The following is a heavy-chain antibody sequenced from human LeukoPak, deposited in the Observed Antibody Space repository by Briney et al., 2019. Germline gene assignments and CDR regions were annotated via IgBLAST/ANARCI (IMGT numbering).Heavy chain of an antibody. D-gene: IGHD4-17*01. V-gene: IGHV4-59*11. CDR2: VYYNGLT. J-gene: IGHJ4*02. CDR3: TRERPTVTFDY. CDR1: GGSISPHY. Sequence: PSETLSLTCTVSGGSISPHYWTWIRQTPGKGLEWIGYVYYNGLTSYNASLRSRLILSVDTARNQVSLKLTSVTAADTAVYYCTRERPTVTFDYWGQGTLVTVSS.